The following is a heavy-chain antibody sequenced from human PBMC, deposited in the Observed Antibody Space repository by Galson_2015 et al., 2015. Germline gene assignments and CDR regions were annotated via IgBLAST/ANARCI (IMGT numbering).Heavy chain of an antibody. J-gene: IGHJ2*01. Sequence: TLSLTCAVSGGSISSRNWWSWVRQPPGKGLEWIGEIYHSGITNYNPSLKSRVTISVDKSKNQFSLKLSSVTAADTAVYYCAREIGDSSGWYWYFDLWGRGTLVTVSS. CDR3: AREIGDSSGWYWYFDL. CDR1: GGSISSRNW. D-gene: IGHD6-19*01. CDR2: IYHSGIT. V-gene: IGHV4-4*02.